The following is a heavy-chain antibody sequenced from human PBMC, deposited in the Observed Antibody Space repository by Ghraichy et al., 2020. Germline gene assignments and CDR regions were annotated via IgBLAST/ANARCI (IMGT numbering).Heavy chain of an antibody. J-gene: IGHJ6*02. D-gene: IGHD4-23*01. CDR3: ARGYTVVRFFYYGGMDV. CDR1: GFSFSSYS. CDR2: ITSSSRTK. Sequence: GGSLRLSCVGSGFSFSSYSMNWVRQSPGKGLEWVSYITSSSRTKSYADSVKGRFTISRDNAQNALYLQMNSLRDEDTAVYYCARGYTVVRFFYYGGMDVWGQGTTVTVS. V-gene: IGHV3-48*02.